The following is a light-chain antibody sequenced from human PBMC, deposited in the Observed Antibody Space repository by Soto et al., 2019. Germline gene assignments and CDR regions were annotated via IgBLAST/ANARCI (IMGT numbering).Light chain of an antibody. CDR2: GAS. J-gene: IGKJ4*01. V-gene: IGKV3-15*01. CDR3: QQYNDWPLT. CDR1: QSVSSN. Sequence: EIVMTQSPGTLSVSPGERATLSCRASQSVSSNLACYQKKPGQAPRLLIDGASISATGIPARFSGSGSGTEFTLTISSLQSEDFAVYYCQQYNDWPLTFGGGTKVEIK.